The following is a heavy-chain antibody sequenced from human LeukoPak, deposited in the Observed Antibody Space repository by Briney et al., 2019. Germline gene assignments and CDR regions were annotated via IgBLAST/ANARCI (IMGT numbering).Heavy chain of an antibody. Sequence: SETLSLTCTVSGYSISSGYYWGWIRQPPGKGLEWIGSIYHSGSTYYNPSLKSRVTISVDTSKNQFSLKLSSVTAADTAVYYCARSDYGPGSWGQGTLVAVSS. CDR3: ARSDYGPGS. J-gene: IGHJ5*02. D-gene: IGHD4-17*01. CDR1: GYSISSGYY. V-gene: IGHV4-38-2*02. CDR2: IYHSGST.